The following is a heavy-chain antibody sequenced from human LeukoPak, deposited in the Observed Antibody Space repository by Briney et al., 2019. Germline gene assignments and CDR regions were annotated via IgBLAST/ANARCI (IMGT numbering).Heavy chain of an antibody. J-gene: IGHJ4*02. D-gene: IGHD3-22*01. V-gene: IGHV3-74*01. CDR1: GIAFSNYA. Sequence: PGGSLRLSCVASGIAFSNYAVSWVRQAPEKGLDWVSRINSDGSSTSYADSVKGRFTISRDNAKNTLYLQMNSLRAEDTAVYYCARAPYYDSSGCDYWGQGTLVTVSS. CDR3: ARAPYYDSSGCDY. CDR2: INSDGSST.